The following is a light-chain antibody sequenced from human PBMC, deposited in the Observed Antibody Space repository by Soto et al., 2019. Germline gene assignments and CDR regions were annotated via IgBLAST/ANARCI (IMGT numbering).Light chain of an antibody. CDR1: GRDLGAYDY. V-gene: IGLV2-14*01. J-gene: IGLJ1*01. CDR2: GVK. Sequence: QSALTQPASVSGSPGQSITISCTGSGRDLGAYDYVSWYQQHPGKAPKLIIYGVKNRPSGASNRFSASKSAFTASLTISGLQTEDEADYYCSSYTTSYFYVFGPGTKVTVL. CDR3: SSYTTSYFYV.